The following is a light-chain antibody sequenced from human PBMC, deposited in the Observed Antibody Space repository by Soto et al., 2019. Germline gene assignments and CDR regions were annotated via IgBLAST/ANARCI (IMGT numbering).Light chain of an antibody. J-gene: IGLJ7*02. V-gene: IGLV1-47*01. CDR2: RNN. CDR3: AAWDDSLSGAV. CDR1: SSNIGSNY. Sequence: QSVLTQPPSASGTPGQRVTISCSGSSSNIGSNYVYWYQQLPGTAPKLLIYRNNQRPSGVPDRFSGSKSGTSASLAISGLRAEDGAVYYCAAWDDSLSGAVFGGGPQRTAL.